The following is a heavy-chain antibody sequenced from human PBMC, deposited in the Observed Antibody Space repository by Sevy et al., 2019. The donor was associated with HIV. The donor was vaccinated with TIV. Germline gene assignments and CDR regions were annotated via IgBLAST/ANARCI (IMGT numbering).Heavy chain of an antibody. CDR1: GYSFTSYW. CDR3: ARSRYCSSTSCYSFYYYYGMDV. D-gene: IGHD2-2*01. J-gene: IGHJ6*02. V-gene: IGHV5-10-1*01. Sequence: GESLKISCKGSGYSFTSYWISWVRQMPGKGLEWMGRIDPSDSYTNYSPSFQGHVTISADKSISTAYLQWSSLKASDTAMDYCARSRYCSSTSCYSFYYYYGMDVWDQGTTVTVSS. CDR2: IDPSDSYT.